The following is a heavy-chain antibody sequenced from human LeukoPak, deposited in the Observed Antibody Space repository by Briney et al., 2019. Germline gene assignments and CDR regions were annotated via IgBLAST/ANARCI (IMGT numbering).Heavy chain of an antibody. Sequence: GGSLRLSCAASGFTFRNYVIHWVRQAPGKGLGWVAVISYDGSNKYYADSVKGRFTISRDNSKNTLYLQMNSLRAEDTAVYYCAKPHVDSEYYFDYWGQGTLVTVSS. CDR3: AKPHVDSEYYFDY. CDR1: GFTFRNYV. D-gene: IGHD5-12*01. CDR2: ISYDGSNK. J-gene: IGHJ4*02. V-gene: IGHV3-30*18.